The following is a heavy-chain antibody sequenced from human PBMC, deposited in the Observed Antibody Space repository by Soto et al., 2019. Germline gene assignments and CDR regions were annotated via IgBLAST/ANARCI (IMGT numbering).Heavy chain of an antibody. Sequence: SQTLSLTCAISGDSVSSNIAAWNWIRQSPSRGLEWLGRTYYRSKWYNDYAVSVKSRITINPDTSKNQFSLQLNSVTPEDTAVYYCAREPRQQLVHYYYYYGMDVWGQGTTVTVSS. J-gene: IGHJ6*02. CDR3: AREPRQQLVHYYYYYGMDV. CDR1: GDSVSSNIAA. CDR2: TYYRSKWYN. V-gene: IGHV6-1*01. D-gene: IGHD6-13*01.